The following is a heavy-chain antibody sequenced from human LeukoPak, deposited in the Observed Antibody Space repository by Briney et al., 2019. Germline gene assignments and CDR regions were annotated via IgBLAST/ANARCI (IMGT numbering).Heavy chain of an antibody. Sequence: PGGSLRLSCAASGFTFSSYAMSWVRQAPGKGLEWVSAISGSGGSTYYADSVKGRFTISRDNSKNTLYLQMNSLRAEDTAVYYCAKAQKPYYDFWSGYYLLADYWGQGTLVTVSS. CDR2: ISGSGGST. D-gene: IGHD3-3*01. V-gene: IGHV3-23*01. CDR1: GFTFSSYA. J-gene: IGHJ4*02. CDR3: AKAQKPYYDFWSGYYLLADY.